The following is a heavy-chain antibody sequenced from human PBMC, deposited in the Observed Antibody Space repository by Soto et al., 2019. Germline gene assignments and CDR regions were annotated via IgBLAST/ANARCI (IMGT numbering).Heavy chain of an antibody. CDR2: INTYNGKT. Sequence: QVRLVQSGAEVKKPGASVKVSCKASGYTFTSNGISWVRQAPGQGLEWMGWINTYNGKTNYAQKLQGRVTMTTDTSTSTAYMEVRSLRSDDTAVYYCARTGVATILYYFDYWGQGTLVTVSS. V-gene: IGHV1-18*01. CDR3: ARTGVATILYYFDY. CDR1: GYTFTSNG. J-gene: IGHJ4*02. D-gene: IGHD5-12*01.